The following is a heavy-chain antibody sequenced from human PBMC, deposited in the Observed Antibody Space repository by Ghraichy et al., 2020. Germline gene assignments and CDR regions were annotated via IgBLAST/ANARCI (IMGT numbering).Heavy chain of an antibody. J-gene: IGHJ4*02. V-gene: IGHV3-21*01. CDR1: GFTFSSYS. Sequence: GGSLRLSCAASGFTFSSYSMNWVRQAPGKGLEWVSSISSSSSYIYYADSVKGRFTISRDNAKNSLYLQMNSLRAEDTAVYYCARDTVVSCWGCPNFDYWGQGTLVTVPS. CDR2: ISSSSSYI. D-gene: IGHD7-27*01. CDR3: ARDTVVSCWGCPNFDY.